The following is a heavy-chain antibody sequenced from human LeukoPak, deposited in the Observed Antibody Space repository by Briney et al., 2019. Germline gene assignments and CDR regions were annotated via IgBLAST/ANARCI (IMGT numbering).Heavy chain of an antibody. CDR3: ASTRWGAFDY. Sequence: SETLSLTCTVSGGSISSSSYSWSWIRQPPGKGLEWIGYIYYSGSTYYIPSLRSRVTISVDTSKNQFSLKLSSVTAADTAVYYCASTRWGAFDYWGQGTLVTVSS. D-gene: IGHD4-23*01. CDR1: GGSISSSSYS. CDR2: IYYSGST. J-gene: IGHJ4*02. V-gene: IGHV4-30-4*07.